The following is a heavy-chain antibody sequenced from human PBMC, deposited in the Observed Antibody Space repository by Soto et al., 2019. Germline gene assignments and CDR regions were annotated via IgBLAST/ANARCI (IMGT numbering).Heavy chain of an antibody. D-gene: IGHD6-6*01. J-gene: IGHJ4*02. CDR1: VFSFSSHS. CDR2: ISGSSSYI. Sequence: PGGSLRLSCAASVFSFSSHSMNWVRQAPGKGLEWVSSISGSSSYIYHADSVKGRFTISRDNAKNSLYLQMNSLRVEDTAVYYCAVEYTSSSPTAPDYWGEGTLVTVSS. CDR3: AVEYTSSSPTAPDY. V-gene: IGHV3-21*01.